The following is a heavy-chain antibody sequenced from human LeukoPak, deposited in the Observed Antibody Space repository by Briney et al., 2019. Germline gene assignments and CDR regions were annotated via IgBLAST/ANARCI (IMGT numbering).Heavy chain of an antibody. D-gene: IGHD2-2*01. V-gene: IGHV1-69*01. CDR1: GGTFSSYA. J-gene: IGHJ6*03. CDR3: ARVLVVPAASYYYYYYMDV. CDR2: IIPIFGTA. Sequence: ASVKVSCKASGGTFSSYAISWVRQAPGQGLEWMGGIIPIFGTANYAQKFQGRVTITADESTSTAYMELSSLRSEDTAVYYCARVLVVPAASYYYYYYMDVWGKGTTVTISS.